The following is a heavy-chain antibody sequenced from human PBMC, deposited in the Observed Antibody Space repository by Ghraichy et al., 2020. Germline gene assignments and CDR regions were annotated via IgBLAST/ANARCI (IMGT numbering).Heavy chain of an antibody. J-gene: IGHJ4*02. V-gene: IGHV3-23*01. CDR3: ARRGGIAAARLYYFDY. D-gene: IGHD6-13*01. Sequence: GGSLRLSCAASGFTFSSYGMSWVRQAPGKGLEWVSTISNGAATYYADSVKGRFTISRDNSKNTLYLQMNSLRAEDTAVYYCARRGGIAAARLYYFDYWGQGILVTVSS. CDR2: ISNGAAT. CDR1: GFTFSSYG.